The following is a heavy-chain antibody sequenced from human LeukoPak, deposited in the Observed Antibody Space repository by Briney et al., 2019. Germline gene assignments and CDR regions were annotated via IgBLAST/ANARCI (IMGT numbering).Heavy chain of an antibody. CDR3: AKEAVGAIDAFDI. V-gene: IGHV3-66*01. CDR1: GFTVSRNY. D-gene: IGHD1-26*01. Sequence: TGGSLRLSCAASGFTVSRNYMSWVRQAPGKGLEGVSVIYSGGSTYYADPVKGRFTISRDNSKNTLYLQMSSLRAEDTAVYYCAKEAVGAIDAFDIWGQGAMVTVSS. J-gene: IGHJ3*02. CDR2: IYSGGST.